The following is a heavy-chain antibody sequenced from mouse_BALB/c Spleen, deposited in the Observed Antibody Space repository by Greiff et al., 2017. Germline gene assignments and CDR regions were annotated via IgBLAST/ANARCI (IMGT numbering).Heavy chain of an antibody. V-gene: IGHV14-1*02. CDR1: GFNIKDYY. J-gene: IGHJ4*01. CDR2: IDPENGNT. CDR3: GRGYYYAMDY. Sequence: VQLKQSGAELVRPGALVKLSCKASGFNIKDYYMHWVKQRPEQGLEWIGWIDPENGNTIYDPKFQGKASITADTSSNTAYLQLSSLTSEDTAVYYCGRGYYYAMDYWGQGTSVTVSS.